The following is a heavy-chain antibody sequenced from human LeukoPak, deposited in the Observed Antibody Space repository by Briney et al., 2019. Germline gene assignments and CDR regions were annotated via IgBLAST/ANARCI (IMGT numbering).Heavy chain of an antibody. D-gene: IGHD3-22*01. CDR2: IYYSGST. Sequence: PSETLSLTCTVSGGSISSSSYYWGWIRQPPGKGVEWIGSIYYSGSTYYNPSLKSRVTISVDTSKNQFSLKLSSVTAADTAVYYCARQKSITMIVVVITLGWFDPWGQGTLVTVSS. V-gene: IGHV4-39*01. CDR3: ARQKSITMIVVVITLGWFDP. CDR1: GGSISSSSYY. J-gene: IGHJ5*02.